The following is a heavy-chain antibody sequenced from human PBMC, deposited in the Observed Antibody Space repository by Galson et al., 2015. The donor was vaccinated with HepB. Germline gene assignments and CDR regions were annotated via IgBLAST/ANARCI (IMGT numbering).Heavy chain of an antibody. CDR3: ARDSSGRIAARPKSLDY. CDR1: GFTFSSYW. J-gene: IGHJ4*02. CDR2: IKQDGSEK. D-gene: IGHD6-6*01. V-gene: IGHV3-7*03. Sequence: SLRLSCAASGFTFSSYWMSWVRQAPGKGLEWVANIKQDGSEKYYVDSVKGRFTISRDNAKNSLYLQMNSLRAEDTAVYYCARDSSGRIAARPKSLDYWGQGTLVTVSS.